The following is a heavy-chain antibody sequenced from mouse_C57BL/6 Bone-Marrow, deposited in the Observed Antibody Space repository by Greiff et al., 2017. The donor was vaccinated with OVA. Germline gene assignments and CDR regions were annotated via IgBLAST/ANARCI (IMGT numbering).Heavy chain of an antibody. CDR3: TSYCNFDY. V-gene: IGHV14-4*01. J-gene: IGHJ2*01. Sequence: VQLQQSGAELVRPGASVKLSCTASGFNIKDDYMHWVKQRPEQGLEWIGWIDPENGDTEYASKFQGKATIIADTSSNTAYLQLSSLTSEDTAVYYCTSYCNFDYWGQGTTLTVSS. CDR1: GFNIKDDY. CDR2: IDPENGDT. D-gene: IGHD6-5*01.